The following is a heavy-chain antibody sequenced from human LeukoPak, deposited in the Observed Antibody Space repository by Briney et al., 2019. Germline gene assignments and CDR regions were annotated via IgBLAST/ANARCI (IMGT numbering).Heavy chain of an antibody. D-gene: IGHD3-10*01. CDR1: GFTFSSYD. CDR2: IGTAGDT. J-gene: IGHJ6*02. Sequence: GGSLRLSCAASGFTFSSYDMHWVRQATGKGLEWVSAIGTAGDTYYPGSVKGRFTISSENAKNSLYLQMNSLSAGDTAVYYCARAPPMVRGVLSGMDVWGQGTTVTVSS. V-gene: IGHV3-13*01. CDR3: ARAPPMVRGVLSGMDV.